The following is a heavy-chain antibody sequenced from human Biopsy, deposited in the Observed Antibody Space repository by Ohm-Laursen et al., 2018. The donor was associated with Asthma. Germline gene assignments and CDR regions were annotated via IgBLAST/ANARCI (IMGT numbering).Heavy chain of an antibody. J-gene: IGHJ6*02. V-gene: IGHV1-18*01. D-gene: IGHD3-10*01. CDR1: GYTFNSAG. CDR2: ISVYNGNT. CDR3: ARAVDYSHYYGIDV. Sequence: SSVKVSCKTSGYTFNSAGITWVRQAPGQGLEWMGWISVYNGNTKVAQKLQDRVTMITDTSTSTAYMELRSLRSDDTAAYFCARAVDYSHYYGIDVWGQGTTVIVS.